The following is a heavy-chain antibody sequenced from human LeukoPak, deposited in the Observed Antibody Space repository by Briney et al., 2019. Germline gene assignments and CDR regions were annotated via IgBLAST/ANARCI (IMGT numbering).Heavy chain of an antibody. J-gene: IGHJ4*02. CDR3: ARTATIGYYFDY. CDR2: IIPIFGTA. D-gene: IGHD5-24*01. V-gene: IGHV1-69*05. Sequence: SVKVSCKASGGTFSSFAISWVRQAPGQGLEWMGGIIPIFGTANYAQKFQGRVTITTDESTSTAYMELSSLRSEDTAVYYCARTATIGYYFDYWGQGTLVTVSS. CDR1: GGTFSSFA.